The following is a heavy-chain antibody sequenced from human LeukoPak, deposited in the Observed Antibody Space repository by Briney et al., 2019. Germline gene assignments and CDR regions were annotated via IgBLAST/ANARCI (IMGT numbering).Heavy chain of an antibody. CDR1: GFTFSNYW. CDR3: ARDKSYGDSEDF. V-gene: IGHV3-7*05. CDR2: INQDGGEK. Sequence: PGGSLRLSCAASGFTFSNYWMSWVRQAPGKGLEWVANINQDGGEKYYVGSVKGRFTISRDNAKNSVYLQMNSLRAEDTAVYYCARDKSYGDSEDFWGQGTPVTLSS. J-gene: IGHJ4*02. D-gene: IGHD4-17*01.